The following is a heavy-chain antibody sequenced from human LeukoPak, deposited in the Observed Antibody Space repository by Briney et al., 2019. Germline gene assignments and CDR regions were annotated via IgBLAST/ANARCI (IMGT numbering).Heavy chain of an antibody. V-gene: IGHV4-34*01. CDR2: INHSGST. J-gene: IGHJ4*02. CDR1: GGSFSGYY. CDR3: ARGIGRSLFVAGTSGSSRFDY. D-gene: IGHD6-19*01. Sequence: SETLSLTCAVYGGSFSGYYWSWIRQPPGKGLEWLGEINHSGSTNYNPSLNSQVTISVDSSKNQFSLKLSSVTAAATAVYYCARGIGRSLFVAGTSGSSRFDYWGQGTLVTVSS.